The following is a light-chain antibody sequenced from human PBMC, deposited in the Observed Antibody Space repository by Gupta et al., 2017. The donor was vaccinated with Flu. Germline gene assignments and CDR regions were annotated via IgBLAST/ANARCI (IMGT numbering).Light chain of an antibody. CDR1: QNIGFS. J-gene: IGKJ5*01. Sequence: DTLSVSPGERATLSCRASQNIGFSLAWYQQKPGQAPGLLIYRASIRATDVPARFSGSGSGTEFTLTISSRQSEDFAVYYCQQYETWPPITFGQGTRVEIK. CDR3: QQYETWPPIT. CDR2: RAS. V-gene: IGKV3-15*01.